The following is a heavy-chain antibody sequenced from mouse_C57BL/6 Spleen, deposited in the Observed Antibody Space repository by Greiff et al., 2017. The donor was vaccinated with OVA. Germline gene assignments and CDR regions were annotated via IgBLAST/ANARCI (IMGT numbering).Heavy chain of an antibody. J-gene: IGHJ3*01. CDR3: ARPYNYGSSPAWFAY. D-gene: IGHD1-1*01. CDR1: GYSFTDYN. Sequence: EVQLQESGPELVKPGASVKISCKASGYSFTDYNMNWVKQSNGKSLEWIGVINPNYGTTSYNQKFKGKATLTVDQSSSTAYMQLNSLTCEDSAVYCGARPYNYGSSPAWFAYWGRGTLVTVSA. V-gene: IGHV1-39*01. CDR2: INPNYGTT.